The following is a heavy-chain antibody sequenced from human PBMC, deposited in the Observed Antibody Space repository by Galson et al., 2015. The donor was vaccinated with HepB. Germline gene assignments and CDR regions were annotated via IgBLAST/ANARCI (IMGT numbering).Heavy chain of an antibody. CDR2: IKSKAAGGTG. CDR1: GLIFSNAW. CDR3: TSWLSGRAYTGYV. Sequence: SLRLSCAASGLIFSNAWLSWVRQVPGKGLEWVGRIKSKAAGGTGAYAAPVRGRFTISRDDSKNTLYLQMNSLKSEDTAVYFCTSWLSGRAYTGYVWGQGTLVTVSS. V-gene: IGHV3-15*01. J-gene: IGHJ4*02. D-gene: IGHD5-12*01.